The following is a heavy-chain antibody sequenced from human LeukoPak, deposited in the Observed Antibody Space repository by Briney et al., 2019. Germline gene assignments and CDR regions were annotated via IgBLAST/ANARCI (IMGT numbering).Heavy chain of an antibody. J-gene: IGHJ4*02. CDR3: ARDAQRGFDYSNSLEY. Sequence: SGGSLRLSCAAAGFIFNNYGMHWVRQAPGKGLEWVAVIWSDGTNQYYADSVKGRFTISRDDSGNTVYIQMNSLRPEDTGVYYCARDAQRGFDYSNSLEYWGQGTPVTVST. D-gene: IGHD4-11*01. CDR1: GFIFNNYG. CDR2: IWSDGTNQ. V-gene: IGHV3-33*01.